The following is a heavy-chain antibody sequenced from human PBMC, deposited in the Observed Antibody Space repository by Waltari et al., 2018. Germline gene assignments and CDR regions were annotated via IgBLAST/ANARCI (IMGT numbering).Heavy chain of an antibody. CDR1: GGSISSGSYY. Sequence: QVQLQESGPGLVKPSQTLSLTCTVSGGSISSGSYYWSWIRQPAGKGLEWIGRIYTSGSTNYNPSLKSRVTISVDTPKNQFSLKLSSVTAADTAVYYCARDSLYYYCGMDVWGQGTTVTVSS. J-gene: IGHJ6*02. CDR3: ARDSLYYYCGMDV. V-gene: IGHV4-61*02. CDR2: IYTSGST.